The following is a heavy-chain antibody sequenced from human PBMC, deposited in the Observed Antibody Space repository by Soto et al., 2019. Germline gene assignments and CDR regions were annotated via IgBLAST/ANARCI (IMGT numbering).Heavy chain of an antibody. CDR2: MNPNSGNT. CDR1: GYTFTSYD. V-gene: IGHV1-8*01. D-gene: IGHD6-6*01. J-gene: IGHJ6*03. CDR3: ARAYSSSREYYYYYMDV. Sequence: ASVKVSCKASGYTFTSYDINWVRQATGQGLEWMGWMNPNSGNTGYAQKFQGRVTMTRNTSISTAYMELSSLRSEDTAVYYCARAYSSSREYYYYYMDVWGKGTTVTVS.